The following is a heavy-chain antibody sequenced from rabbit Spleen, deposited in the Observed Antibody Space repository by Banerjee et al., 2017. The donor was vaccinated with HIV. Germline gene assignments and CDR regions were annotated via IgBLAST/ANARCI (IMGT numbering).Heavy chain of an antibody. CDR3: ARDGISFVSSGWGLTRLDL. D-gene: IGHD4-1*01. J-gene: IGHJ3*01. Sequence: QEQLVESGGGLVQPEGSLTLTCKASGFDFSTNAMCWVRQAPGKGPEWIACIYSGDDSSYYASWVNGRFTISRSTSLNTVTLQMTSLTAADTATYFCARDGISFVSSGWGLTRLDLWGPGTLVTVS. CDR2: IYSGDDSS. V-gene: IGHV1S47*01. CDR1: GFDFSTNA.